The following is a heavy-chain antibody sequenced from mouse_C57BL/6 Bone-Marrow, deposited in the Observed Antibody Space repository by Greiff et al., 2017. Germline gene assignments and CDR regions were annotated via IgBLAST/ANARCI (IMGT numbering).Heavy chain of an antibody. CDR2: ISSGSSTI. J-gene: IGHJ4*01. Sequence: EVKLVESGGGLVKPGGSLKLSCAASGFTFSDYGMHWVRQAPEKGLEWVAYISSGSSTIYYADPVKGRFTISRVNAKNTLFLQMSSLRSEDTAMYYCARRIYYDYEGDMEYWGQGTSVTVSA. V-gene: IGHV5-17*01. D-gene: IGHD2-4*01. CDR1: GFTFSDYG. CDR3: ARRIYYDYEGDMEY.